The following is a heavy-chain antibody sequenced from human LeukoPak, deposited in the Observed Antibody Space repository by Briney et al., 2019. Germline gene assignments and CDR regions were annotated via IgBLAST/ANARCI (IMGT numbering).Heavy chain of an antibody. Sequence: SEALSLTCTVSGGSINNYYWSWLRQPPGKGLEWIGHIYYSGSTDYNPSLKSRVTLSVDTSKNQFSLKLSSVTAADTAVYYCARGGYYDGSGFSPRHNWFDPWGQGTLVTVSS. CDR1: GGSINNYY. D-gene: IGHD3-22*01. J-gene: IGHJ5*02. CDR3: ARGGYYDGSGFSPRHNWFDP. V-gene: IGHV4-59*01. CDR2: IYYSGST.